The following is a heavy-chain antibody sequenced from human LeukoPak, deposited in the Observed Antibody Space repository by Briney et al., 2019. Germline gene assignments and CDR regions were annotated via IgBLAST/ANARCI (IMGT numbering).Heavy chain of an antibody. CDR2: INPSGGST. Sequence: GASVKVSCKASGYTFSSYYMHWERQAPGQGLEWMGIINPSGGSTSYAQKFQGRVTMTRDTSTSTVYMELSSLRSEDTAVYYCARVPRGWLFDYWGQGTLVTVSS. V-gene: IGHV1-46*01. CDR3: ARVPRGWLFDY. CDR1: GYTFSSYY. J-gene: IGHJ4*02. D-gene: IGHD2-15*01.